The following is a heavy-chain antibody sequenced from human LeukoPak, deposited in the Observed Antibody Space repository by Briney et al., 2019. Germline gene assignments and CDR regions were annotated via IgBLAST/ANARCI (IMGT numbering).Heavy chain of an antibody. V-gene: IGHV4-61*08. CDR1: GASISGSGYY. CDR3: AREWELLGAWFDP. D-gene: IGHD1-26*01. Sequence: SETLSLTCAVSGASISGSGYYLGWIRQPPGKGLEWIGYIYHSGNTNYNPSLKSRVTMSVDTSKNQFSLKLSSVTAADTALYYCAREWELLGAWFDPWGQGTLVTVSS. J-gene: IGHJ5*02. CDR2: IYHSGNT.